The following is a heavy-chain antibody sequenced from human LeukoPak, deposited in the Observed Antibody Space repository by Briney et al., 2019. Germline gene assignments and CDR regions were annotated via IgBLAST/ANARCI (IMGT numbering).Heavy chain of an antibody. CDR3: TKEQAAAGPSFDY. V-gene: IGHV3-23*01. CDR2: ISGSGGST. D-gene: IGHD6-13*01. Sequence: GGSLRLSCAASAFTFSSYAMSWVRQAPGKGLEWVSAISGSGGSTYYADSVKGRFTISRDNSKNTLYLQMNSLRAEDKAVYYCTKEQAAAGPSFDYWGQGTLVTVSS. CDR1: AFTFSSYA. J-gene: IGHJ4*02.